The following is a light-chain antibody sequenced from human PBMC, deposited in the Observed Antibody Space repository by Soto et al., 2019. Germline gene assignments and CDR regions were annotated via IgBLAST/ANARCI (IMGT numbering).Light chain of an antibody. Sequence: IVLTQSPATLSLSPWERATLSCRASQSVSSHLAWFQQRPGQAPRLLIYDASNRATGIPARFSGRGSGTDFTLTISSLEPEDFAVYYCQQYNNWPPFTFGPGTKVDIK. CDR2: DAS. V-gene: IGKV3-11*01. CDR3: QQYNNWPPFT. CDR1: QSVSSH. J-gene: IGKJ3*01.